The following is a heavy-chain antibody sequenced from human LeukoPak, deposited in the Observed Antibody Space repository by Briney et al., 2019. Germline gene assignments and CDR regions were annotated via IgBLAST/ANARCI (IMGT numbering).Heavy chain of an antibody. D-gene: IGHD5-18*01. J-gene: IGHJ4*02. CDR3: ARADTAMATFDY. CDR2: IYHSGST. CDR1: GYSISSGYY. Sequence: SETLSLTCAVCGYSISSGYYWGWIRQPPGQGVEWIGNIYHSGSTYYNPSLKSRLTITVDTSKNQFSLKLSSVTAADTAVYYCARADTAMATFDYWGQGTLVTVSS. V-gene: IGHV4-38-2*01.